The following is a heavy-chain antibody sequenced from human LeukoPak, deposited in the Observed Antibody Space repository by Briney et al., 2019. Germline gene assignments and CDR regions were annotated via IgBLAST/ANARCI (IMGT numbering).Heavy chain of an antibody. D-gene: IGHD2-15*01. CDR3: ARGGYCSGGSCYYDY. CDR2: INPNSGGT. CDR1: GYTFTSYY. V-gene: IGHV1-2*04. J-gene: IGHJ4*02. Sequence: ASVKVSCKASGYTFTSYYMHWVRQAPGQGLEWMGWINPNSGGTNYAQKFQGWVTMTRDTSISTAYMELSRLRSDDTAVYYCARGGYCSGGSCYYDYWGQGTLVTVSS.